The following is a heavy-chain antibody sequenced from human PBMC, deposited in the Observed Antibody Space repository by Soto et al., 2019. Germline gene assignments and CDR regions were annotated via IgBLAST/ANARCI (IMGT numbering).Heavy chain of an antibody. CDR3: AKDLTSGSYSYFDY. D-gene: IGHD1-26*01. CDR2: ISYDGSSE. J-gene: IGHJ4*02. Sequence: GGSLRLSCAASGFTFSSYAMHWVRQAPGKGLEWVTAISYDGSSEYYADSVKGRFTISRDNSKNTLYLQMNSLRAEDTAVFYCAKDLTSGSYSYFDYWGQGALVTVSS. V-gene: IGHV3-30*18. CDR1: GFTFSSYA.